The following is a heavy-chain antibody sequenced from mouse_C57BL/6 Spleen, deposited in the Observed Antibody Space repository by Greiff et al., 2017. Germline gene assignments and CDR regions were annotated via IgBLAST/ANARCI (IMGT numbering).Heavy chain of an antibody. CDR2: IDPANGNT. J-gene: IGHJ4*01. CDR1: GFNIKNTY. D-gene: IGHD1-1*01. Sequence: VQLQQSVAELVRPGASVKLSCTASGFNIKNTYMHWVKQRPEQGLEWIGRIDPANGNTKYAPKFQGKATITADTSSNTAYLQLSSLTSGDTAIYYSARGRGYGSRQGYAMDYWGQGTSVTVST. CDR3: ARGRGYGSRQGYAMDY. V-gene: IGHV14-3*01.